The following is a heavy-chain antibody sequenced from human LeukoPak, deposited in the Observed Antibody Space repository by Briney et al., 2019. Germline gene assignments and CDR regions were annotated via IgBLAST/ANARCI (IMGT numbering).Heavy chain of an antibody. Sequence: SVKLSCKASGYTFTTYGISWVRQAPGQGLEWMGCIRAYNGNTNYTKYLQGRVTMTTDTSTSTAYMELRSLRSDDTAEYYCVWVVNAAYYFDYWGQGTLVTVSS. CDR3: VWVVNAAYYFDY. CDR2: IRAYNGNT. CDR1: GYTFTTYG. V-gene: IGHV1-18*01. J-gene: IGHJ4*02. D-gene: IGHD4-23*01.